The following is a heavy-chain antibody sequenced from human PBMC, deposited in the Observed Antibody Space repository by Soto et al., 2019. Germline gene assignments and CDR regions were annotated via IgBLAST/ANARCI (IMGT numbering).Heavy chain of an antibody. V-gene: IGHV4-38-2*01. CDR1: GYSISSGYY. J-gene: IGHJ1*01. CDR2: VYYSGST. Sequence: SETLSLTCVVSGYSISSGYYWGWIGQSQGKGLEWIGSVYYSGSTYYNPSLKSRVIISVDTSQNQFSLYLTSVTVADTAVYYCARVRVGGTRDCEFWGQGTLVIVSS. D-gene: IGHD1-26*01. CDR3: ARVRVGGTRDCEF.